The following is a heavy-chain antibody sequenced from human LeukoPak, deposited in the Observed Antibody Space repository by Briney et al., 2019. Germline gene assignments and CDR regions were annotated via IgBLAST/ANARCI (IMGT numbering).Heavy chain of an antibody. CDR1: GGSIGGYY. V-gene: IGHV4-4*07. J-gene: IGHJ6*02. CDR3: ARDDLLHSVHYGMDV. D-gene: IGHD3/OR15-3a*01. CDR2: IYNSGNV. Sequence: SETLSLTCFVSGGSIGGYYWSWIRLSAGKGLEWIGRIYNSGNVNYNPSLKSRVTMSVDTSKNQVSLRLTSVTAADTAVYYCARDDLLHSVHYGMDVWGQGTTVTVSS.